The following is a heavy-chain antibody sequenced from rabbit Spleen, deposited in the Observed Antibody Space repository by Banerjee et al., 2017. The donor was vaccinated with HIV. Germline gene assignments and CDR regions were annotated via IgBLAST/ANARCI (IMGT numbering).Heavy chain of an antibody. Sequence: QSLEESGGDLVKPGASLTLTCTASGFSFSGNYYIYWVRQAPGKGLEWIACIWAGSSGSTWYASWAKGRFTISKASSTTVTLQMTSLTAADTATYFCARDPRYYPSADVSDGTIALWGPGTLVTVS. CDR2: IWAGSSGST. CDR3: ARDPRYYPSADVSDGTIAL. J-gene: IGHJ4*01. D-gene: IGHD4-1*01. V-gene: IGHV1S40*01. CDR1: GFSFSGNYY.